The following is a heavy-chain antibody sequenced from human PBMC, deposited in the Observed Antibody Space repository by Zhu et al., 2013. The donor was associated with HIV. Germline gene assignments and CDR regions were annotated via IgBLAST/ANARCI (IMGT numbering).Heavy chain of an antibody. V-gene: IGHV1-2*02. CDR3: ARVSDTGMAIGYYYGMDV. CDR1: GYTFTGDY. Sequence: QVQLVQSGAEVKKPGASVKVSCKASGYTFTGDYMHWVRQAPGQGLEWMGWINPNSGGTNYAQKFQGRVTMTRDTSISTAYMELSRLRSDDTAVYYCARVSDTGMAIGYYYGMDVWGQGTTVTVSS. D-gene: IGHD5-18*01. J-gene: IGHJ6*02. CDR2: INPNSGGT.